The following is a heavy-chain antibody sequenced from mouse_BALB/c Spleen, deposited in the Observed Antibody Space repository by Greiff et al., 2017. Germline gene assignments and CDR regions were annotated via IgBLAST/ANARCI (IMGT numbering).Heavy chain of an antibody. J-gene: IGHJ2*01. CDR3: TRARYGSSSYYFDY. CDR1: GFTFSSYT. Sequence: EVQLQESGGGLVKPGGSLKLSCAASGFTFSSYTMSWVRQTPEKRLEWVATISSGGSYTYYPDSVKGRFTISRDNAKNTLYLQMSSLKSEDTAMYYCTRARYGSSSYYFDYWGQGTTLTVSS. CDR2: ISSGGSYT. V-gene: IGHV5-6-4*01. D-gene: IGHD1-1*01.